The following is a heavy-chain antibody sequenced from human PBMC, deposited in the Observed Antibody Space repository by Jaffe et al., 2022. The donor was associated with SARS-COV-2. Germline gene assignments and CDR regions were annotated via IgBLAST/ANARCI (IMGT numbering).Heavy chain of an antibody. Sequence: EVQLLESGGGLVQPGGSLRLSCAASGFTFSSYAMSWVRQAPGKGLEWVSAISGSGGSTYYADSVKGRFTISRDNSKNTLYLQMNSLRAEDTAVYYCAKGLTPRDYGDYGNAFDIWGQGTMVTVSS. V-gene: IGHV3-23*01. D-gene: IGHD4-17*01. CDR3: AKGLTPRDYGDYGNAFDI. CDR1: GFTFSSYA. CDR2: ISGSGGST. J-gene: IGHJ3*02.